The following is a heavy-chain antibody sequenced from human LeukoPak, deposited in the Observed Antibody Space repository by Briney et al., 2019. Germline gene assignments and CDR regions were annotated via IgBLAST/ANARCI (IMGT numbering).Heavy chain of an antibody. D-gene: IGHD2-15*01. CDR3: ARELGRGGGAFDV. CDR1: GFSLSNHW. V-gene: IGHV3-74*01. J-gene: IGHJ3*01. CDR2: IDPDGSVA. Sequence: TGGSLGLSCEASGFSLSNHWMHWVRQAPGKGLVWVAHIDPDGSVANYGDSVKGRFTISRDNAKNTLYLQMDSLRAEDTAVYYCARELGRGGGAFDVWGQGTMVTVSS.